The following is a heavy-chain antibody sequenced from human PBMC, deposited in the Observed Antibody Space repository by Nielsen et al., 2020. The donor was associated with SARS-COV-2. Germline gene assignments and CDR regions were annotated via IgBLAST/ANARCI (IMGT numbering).Heavy chain of an antibody. Sequence: WVRQAPGQGLEWMGIINPSGGSTSYAQKFQGRVTMTRDTSTSTAYMELSSLRSEDTAVYYCARGSSSHYYGSGRQNYYYYGMDVWGQGTTVTVSS. CDR2: INPSGGST. V-gene: IGHV1-46*01. D-gene: IGHD3-10*01. J-gene: IGHJ6*02. CDR3: ARGSSSHYYGSGRQNYYYYGMDV.